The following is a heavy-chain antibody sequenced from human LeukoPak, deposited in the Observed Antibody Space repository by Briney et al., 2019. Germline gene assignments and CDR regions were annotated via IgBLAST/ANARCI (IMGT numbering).Heavy chain of an antibody. CDR3: ARGRRITMVRGVTHFDY. V-gene: IGHV3-66*01. J-gene: IGHJ4*02. Sequence: GGSLRLSCAASGFTVSSNYMSWVRQAPGKGLEWVSVIYSGGSTYYADSVKGRFTISRDNSKNTLYLQMNSLRAEDTAVYYCARGRRITMVRGVTHFDYWGQGTLVTVSS. CDR1: GFTVSSNY. D-gene: IGHD3-10*01. CDR2: IYSGGST.